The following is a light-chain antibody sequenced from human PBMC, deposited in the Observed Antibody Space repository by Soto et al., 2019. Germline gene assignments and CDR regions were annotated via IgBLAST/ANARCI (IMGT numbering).Light chain of an antibody. Sequence: EIVLTQPPGTLSLSPGERATLSCRASQSVSSIYLAWYQQKPGQAPRLLIYDASNRATGIPPRFSGSGSGTDFTLTISSLEPEDFAVYYCQQRRSWPPTITFGQGTRLEIK. CDR1: QSVSSIY. CDR3: QQRRSWPPTIT. CDR2: DAS. V-gene: IGKV3-11*01. J-gene: IGKJ5*01.